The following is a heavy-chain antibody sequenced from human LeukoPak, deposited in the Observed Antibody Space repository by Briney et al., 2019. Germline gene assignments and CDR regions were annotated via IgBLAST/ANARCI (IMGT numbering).Heavy chain of an antibody. D-gene: IGHD1-14*01. CDR3: TTSGFDY. CDR1: GFTFSSYW. V-gene: IGHV3-74*01. J-gene: IGHJ4*02. Sequence: GSLRLSCAASGFTFSSYWMHWVRQAPGKGLVWVSRINSDGSSTSYADSVKGRFTISRDNAKNTLYLQMNSLKTEDTAVYYCTTSGFDYWGQGTLVTVSS. CDR2: INSDGSST.